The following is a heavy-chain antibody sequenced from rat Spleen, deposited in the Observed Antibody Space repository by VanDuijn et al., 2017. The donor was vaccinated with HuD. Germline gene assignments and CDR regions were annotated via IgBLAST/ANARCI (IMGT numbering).Heavy chain of an antibody. D-gene: IGHD1-5*01. Sequence: EVQIVESGGGLVKPGGSLKLSCAASGFTFSDSYMAWVRQAPTKGLEWVASISPSGVTYYRDSVKGRFTVSRDNAKNTQYLQMDSLRSEDTATYYCARLRYNPFDYWGQGVMVTVSS. J-gene: IGHJ2*01. CDR1: GFTFSDSY. V-gene: IGHV5S13*01. CDR3: ARLRYNPFDY. CDR2: ISPSGVT.